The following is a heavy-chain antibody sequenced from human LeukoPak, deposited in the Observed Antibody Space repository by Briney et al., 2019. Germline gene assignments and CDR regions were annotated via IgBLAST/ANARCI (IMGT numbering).Heavy chain of an antibody. Sequence: ASVKVSCKVSGYTLTELSMHWVRQAPGKGLEWMGGFDPEDGETIYAQKFQGRVTMTEDTPTDTAYMELSSLRSEDTAVYYCATYGVVRGVISVWGQGTLVTVSS. D-gene: IGHD3-10*01. J-gene: IGHJ4*02. CDR3: ATYGVVRGVISV. V-gene: IGHV1-24*01. CDR1: GYTLTELS. CDR2: FDPEDGET.